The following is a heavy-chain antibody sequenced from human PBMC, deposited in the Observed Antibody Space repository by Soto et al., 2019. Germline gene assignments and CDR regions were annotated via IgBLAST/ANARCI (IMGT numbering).Heavy chain of an antibody. D-gene: IGHD2-2*01. V-gene: IGHV3-53*01. CDR1: GFTVSSNY. CDR2: IYSGGST. Sequence: GGSLRLSCAASGFTVSSNYMSWVRQAPGKGLEWVSVIYSGGSTYYADSVKGRFTISRDNSKNTLYLQMNSLRAEDTAVYYCARGGSSTPPYYYYYMDVWVKGTTVTVSS. CDR3: ARGGSSTPPYYYYYMDV. J-gene: IGHJ6*03.